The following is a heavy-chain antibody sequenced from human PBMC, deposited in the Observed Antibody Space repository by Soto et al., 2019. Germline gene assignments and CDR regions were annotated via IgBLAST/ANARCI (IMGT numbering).Heavy chain of an antibody. CDR3: ARDRRGDSDAFDI. J-gene: IGHJ3*02. V-gene: IGHV3-48*01. Sequence: GGSLRLSCAASGFTFSSYSMNWVRQAPGKGLEWVSYISSSSSTIYYADSVKGRFTISRDNAKNSLYLQMNSLRAEDTAVYYCARDRRGDSDAFDIWGQGTMVTVSS. CDR1: GFTFSSYS. CDR2: ISSSSSTI. D-gene: IGHD4-17*01.